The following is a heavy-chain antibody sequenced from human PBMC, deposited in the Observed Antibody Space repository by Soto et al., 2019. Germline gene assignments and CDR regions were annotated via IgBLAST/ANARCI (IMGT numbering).Heavy chain of an antibody. D-gene: IGHD3-22*01. CDR2: INHSGST. Sequence: SETLSLTCAVYGGSFSGYYWSWIRQPPGKGLEWIGEINHSGSTNYNPSLKSRVTISVDTSKNQFSLKLSSVTAADTAVYYCVLLSTYYYDSSGYFLVGNDYWGQGTLVTVSS. CDR1: GGSFSGYY. CDR3: VLLSTYYYDSSGYFLVGNDY. V-gene: IGHV4-34*01. J-gene: IGHJ4*02.